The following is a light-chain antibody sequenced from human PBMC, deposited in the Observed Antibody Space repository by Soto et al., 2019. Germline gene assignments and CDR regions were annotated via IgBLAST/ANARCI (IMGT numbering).Light chain of an antibody. J-gene: IGKJ4*01. CDR3: QQYSSWSPLT. V-gene: IGKV3-15*01. CDR1: QSVNSH. CDR2: EVF. Sequence: EIVMTHTPATLSVSPGDGAALSCRASQSVNSHLAWYQQKPGQAPRLLIYEVFTRATGIPARFSGSGSGTEFTLTISSLQSEDSAVYYCQQYSSWSPLTFGGGTKVDIK.